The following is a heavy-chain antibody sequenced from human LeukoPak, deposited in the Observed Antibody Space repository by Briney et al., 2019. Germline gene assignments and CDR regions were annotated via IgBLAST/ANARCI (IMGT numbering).Heavy chain of an antibody. J-gene: IGHJ4*01. CDR1: GSTFSSYG. CDR3: AKDQTYYGSGSYYSDY. V-gene: IGHV3-30*02. D-gene: IGHD3-10*01. Sequence: GGSLRLSCAASGSTFSSYGMHWVRQAPGKGLECVAFIRYDGSDKYYADSVKGRFTISRDKSKNMLYLQMSSLRAEDTAVYYCAKDQTYYGSGSYYSDYWGHGTLVTVSS. CDR2: IRYDGSDK.